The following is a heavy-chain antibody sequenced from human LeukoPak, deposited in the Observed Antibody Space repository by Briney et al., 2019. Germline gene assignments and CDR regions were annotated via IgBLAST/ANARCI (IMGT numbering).Heavy chain of an antibody. CDR3: AKDDRGGDYDYGDYVSAFDI. CDR1: GFTFSSYA. J-gene: IGHJ3*02. CDR2: ISGSGGST. V-gene: IGHV3-23*01. D-gene: IGHD4-17*01. Sequence: GGSLRLSCAASGFTFSSYAMSWVRQAPGKGLEWVSAISGSGGSTYYADSVKGRFTISRDDSKNTLYLQMNSLRAEDTAVYYCAKDDRGGDYDYGDYVSAFDIWGQGTMVTVSS.